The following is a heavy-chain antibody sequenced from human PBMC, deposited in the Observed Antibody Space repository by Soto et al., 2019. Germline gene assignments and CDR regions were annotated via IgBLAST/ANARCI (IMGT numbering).Heavy chain of an antibody. CDR1: GYTFSITY. CDR2: VYPSGGGT. V-gene: IGHV1-46*01. CDR3: ARRYCSGGNCYNGLDV. D-gene: IGHD2-15*01. Sequence: QVQLVQSGAEVRKPGASVRVSCKAAGYTFSITYLHWLRQAPGQGLEWLGLVYPSGGGTNYKESFKGRLNITRDTSTSTVYMDLSRLTSEDTAIYYCARRYCSGGNCYNGLDVWGQGTTVTVSS. J-gene: IGHJ6*02.